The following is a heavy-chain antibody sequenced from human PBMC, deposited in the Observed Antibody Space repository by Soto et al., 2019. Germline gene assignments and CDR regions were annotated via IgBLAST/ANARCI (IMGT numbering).Heavy chain of an antibody. J-gene: IGHJ4*02. CDR3: ATGGSSWTPYFDY. V-gene: IGHV3-53*02. Sequence: EVQLVETGGGLIQPGGSLRLSCAASGFTVSSNYMSWVRQAPGKGLEWVSVIYSGGSTYYADSVKGRFTISRDNSKNTLYLQMNSLRAEDTAVYYCATGGSSWTPYFDYWGQGTLVTVSS. CDR1: GFTVSSNY. D-gene: IGHD6-13*01. CDR2: IYSGGST.